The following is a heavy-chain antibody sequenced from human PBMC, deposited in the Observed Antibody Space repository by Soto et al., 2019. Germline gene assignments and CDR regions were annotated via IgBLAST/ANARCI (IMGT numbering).Heavy chain of an antibody. Sequence: SETLSLTCTVSGGSISSYYWSWIRQPPGKGLEWIGYIYYSGSTYYNPSLKSRVTISVDTSKNQFSLKLSSVTAADTAVYYCGVAGTASHDAFDIWGQGTMVTVSS. CDR1: GGSISSYY. CDR3: GVAGTASHDAFDI. CDR2: IYYSGST. J-gene: IGHJ3*02. V-gene: IGHV4-59*04. D-gene: IGHD6-19*01.